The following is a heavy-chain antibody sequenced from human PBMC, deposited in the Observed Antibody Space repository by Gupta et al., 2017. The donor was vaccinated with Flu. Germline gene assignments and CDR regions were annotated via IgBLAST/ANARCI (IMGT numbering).Heavy chain of an antibody. CDR1: SGSISSYY. J-gene: IGHJ4*02. Sequence: QVQLQESGPRLLKPSATLSLTCTVSSGSISSYYWGWIWQPPGKGLECIGFIYYSGSTDYNPSIKSRVSISLDTSKTQFSRKLSSVTAADTAVYYCARGGSDSGDYVWRQLWGQGTLVTVSS. D-gene: IGHD3-16*01. CDR2: IYYSGST. V-gene: IGHV4-59*08. CDR3: ARGGSDSGDYVWRQL.